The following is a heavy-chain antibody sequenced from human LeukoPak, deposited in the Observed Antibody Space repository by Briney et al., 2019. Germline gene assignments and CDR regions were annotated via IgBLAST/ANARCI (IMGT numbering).Heavy chain of an antibody. CDR1: GGSFSGYY. CDR2: INHSGST. D-gene: IGHD2-21*02. CDR3: ARRDCGGNCYSDWFDP. J-gene: IGHJ5*02. Sequence: PSETLSLTCAVYGGSFSGYYWSWIRQPPGKGLEWIGEINHSGSTNYNPSLKSRVTISVDTSKNQFSLKLSSVTAADTAVYYCARRDCGGNCYSDWFDPWGQGTLVTVSS. V-gene: IGHV4-34*01.